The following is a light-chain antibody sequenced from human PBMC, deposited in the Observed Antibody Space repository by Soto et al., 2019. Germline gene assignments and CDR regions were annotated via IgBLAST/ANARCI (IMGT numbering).Light chain of an antibody. CDR1: GSSIGTNT. CDR2: ANN. V-gene: IGLV1-44*01. J-gene: IGLJ2*01. CDR3: AAWDGSLNNVL. Sequence: QSVLTQPPSASGTPGQRVSISCSGSGSSIGTNTVNWYRQLPGTAPKLLIYANNQRPSGVPDRFSGPKSGTSASLAISGLQSEDEAEYYCAAWDGSLNNVLFGGGTKLTVL.